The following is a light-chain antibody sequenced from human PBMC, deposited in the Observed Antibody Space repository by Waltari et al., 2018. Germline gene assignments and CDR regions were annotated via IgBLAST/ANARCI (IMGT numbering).Light chain of an antibody. V-gene: IGKV3-20*01. CDR2: DAS. CDR3: QNDVRLPAT. J-gene: IGKJ1*01. Sequence: WYQQKPGQCPGLLIYDASTRATGIPDRFISSWCGTDCSITISRLGPEDVAVYLCQNDVRLPATVGHWIKVEIK.